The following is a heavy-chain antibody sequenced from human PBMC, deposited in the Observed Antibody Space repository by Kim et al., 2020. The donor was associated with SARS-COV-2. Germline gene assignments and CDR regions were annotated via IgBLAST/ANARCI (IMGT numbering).Heavy chain of an antibody. CDR3: ARFKGSAPSLRGGIRGALIEFDY. CDR2: ISAYNGNT. D-gene: IGHD3-10*01. Sequence: ASVKVSCKASGYTFTSYGISWVRQAPGQGLEWMGWISAYNGNTNYAQKLQGRVTMTTDTSTSTAYMELRSLRSDDTAVYYCARFKGSAPSLRGGIRGALIEFDYWGQGTLVTVSS. V-gene: IGHV1-18*01. CDR1: GYTFTSYG. J-gene: IGHJ4*02.